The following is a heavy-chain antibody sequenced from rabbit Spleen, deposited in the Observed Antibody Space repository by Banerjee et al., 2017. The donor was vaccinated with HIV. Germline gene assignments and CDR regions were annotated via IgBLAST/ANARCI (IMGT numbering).Heavy chain of an antibody. Sequence: QEQLKETGGGLVQPGGSLKLSCKASGFDFSSYGVSWVRQAPGKGLEWIGYIDPIFHLSTYATWVNGRFTISRDNAQNTVFLQMTSLTAADTAPYFCVREVAAKFGLWGQGTLVTVS. V-gene: IGHV1S47*01. CDR3: VREVAAKFGL. CDR1: GFDFSSYG. CDR2: IDPIFHLS. D-gene: IGHD4-1*01. J-gene: IGHJ4*01.